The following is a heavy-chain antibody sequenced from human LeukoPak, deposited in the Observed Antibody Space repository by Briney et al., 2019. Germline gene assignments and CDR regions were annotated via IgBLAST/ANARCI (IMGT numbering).Heavy chain of an antibody. D-gene: IGHD6-19*01. V-gene: IGHV1-8*03. J-gene: IGHJ4*02. CDR3: ARVAGSIDY. Sequence: GASVKVSCKASGYTFTSMDINWVRQATGQGLEWMGWTNPNSGYTGYAQKFRGRVTITRNTAISTAYMELSSLRSEDTAVYYCARVAGSIDYWGQGTLVTVSS. CDR2: TNPNSGYT. CDR1: GYTFTSMD.